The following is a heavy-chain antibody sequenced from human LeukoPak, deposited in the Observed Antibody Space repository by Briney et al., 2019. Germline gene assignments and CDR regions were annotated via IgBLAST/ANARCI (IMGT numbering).Heavy chain of an antibody. CDR3: AREVVLSGISVSDY. D-gene: IGHD2-21*01. CDR2: INSDGSST. J-gene: IGHJ4*02. Sequence: GGSLRLSCAASGFTFSIYWIHWARQVPGKGLVWVSRINSDGSSTIHADSVKGRFTISRDNAKNTVYLQMNSLRAEDTAVYYCAREVVLSGISVSDYWGQGTVVTVSS. V-gene: IGHV3-74*01. CDR1: GFTFSIYW.